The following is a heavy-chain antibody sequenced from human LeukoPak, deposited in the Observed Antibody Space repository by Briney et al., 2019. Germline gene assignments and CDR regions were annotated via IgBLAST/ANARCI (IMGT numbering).Heavy chain of an antibody. Sequence: GGALRLSCAASGFAFSDYYMSWIRQAPGKGGEWVSYISSSGSTIYYSDSVKGRFTISRDNAKNSLYLQMNSLRAEDTAVYYCARWGPMVGYDYWGQGTLVTVSS. V-gene: IGHV3-11*01. J-gene: IGHJ4*02. CDR2: ISSSGSTI. D-gene: IGHD2-15*01. CDR3: ARWGPMVGYDY. CDR1: GFAFSDYY.